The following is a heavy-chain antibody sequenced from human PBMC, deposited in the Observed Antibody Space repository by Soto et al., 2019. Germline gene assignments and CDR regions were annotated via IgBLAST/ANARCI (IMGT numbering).Heavy chain of an antibody. CDR2: INHSGST. Sequence: SETLSLTCTVYGGSFSGYYCSWIRQPPGKGLEWIGEINHSGSTSYNPSLKSRVTISVDTSKNQLSLKLSSVTAADTAVYYCARGYAAPRAADWGQGTLVNVS. J-gene: IGHJ4*02. CDR3: ARGYAAPRAAD. CDR1: GGSFSGYY. V-gene: IGHV4-34*01. D-gene: IGHD2-15*01.